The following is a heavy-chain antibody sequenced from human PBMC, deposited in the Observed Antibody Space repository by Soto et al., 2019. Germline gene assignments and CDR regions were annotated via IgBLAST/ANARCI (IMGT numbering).Heavy chain of an antibody. CDR3: AKEYCSSTRCANDY. CDR1: GFTFSSYA. V-gene: IGHV3-23*01. CDR2: ISGSGGST. D-gene: IGHD2-2*01. J-gene: IGHJ4*02. Sequence: EVQLLESGGGLVQPGGSLRLSCAASGFTFSSYAMSWVRQAPGKGLEWVSAISGSGGSTYYADSVKGRFTISRDNSNNTRYLQMNSLRAEDTAVYYCAKEYCSSTRCANDYWGQGTLVTVSS.